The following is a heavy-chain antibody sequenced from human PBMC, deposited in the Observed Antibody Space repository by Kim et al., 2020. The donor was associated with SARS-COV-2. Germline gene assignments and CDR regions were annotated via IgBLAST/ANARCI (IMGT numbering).Heavy chain of an antibody. CDR1: GGTFSSYA. CDR3: ARTDCTNGVCYSRFDP. Sequence: SVKVSCKASGGTFSSYAISWVRQAPGQGLEWMGRIIPILGIANYAQKFQGRVTITADKSTSTAYMELSSLRSEDTAVYYCARTDCTNGVCYSRFDPWGQGTLVTVSS. V-gene: IGHV1-69*04. D-gene: IGHD2-8*01. J-gene: IGHJ5*02. CDR2: IIPILGIA.